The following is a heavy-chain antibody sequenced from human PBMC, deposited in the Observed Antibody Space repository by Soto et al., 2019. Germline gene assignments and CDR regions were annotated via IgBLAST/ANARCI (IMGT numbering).Heavy chain of an antibody. D-gene: IGHD2-15*01. Sequence: SETLSLTCSVSGDSISTVDYFWAWVRQPPGQALEYIGYIYKSATTYYNPSFESRVAISLDTSKSQFSLNVTSLTAADTAVYFCARGRYCLNGRCFPNWFDSWGQGTLVTVSS. V-gene: IGHV4-30-4*01. CDR1: GDSISTVDYF. CDR3: ARGRYCLNGRCFPNWFDS. CDR2: IYKSATT. J-gene: IGHJ5*01.